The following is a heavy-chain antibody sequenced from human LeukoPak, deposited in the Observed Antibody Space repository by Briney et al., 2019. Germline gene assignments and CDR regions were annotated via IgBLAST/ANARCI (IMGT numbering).Heavy chain of an antibody. CDR3: ARESNDSSTYSFDY. V-gene: IGHV3-21*01. D-gene: IGHD6-6*01. Sequence: GGSLRLSCAASGFTFSSYSMNWVRQAPGKGLEWVAFISNNSSYIYYADSVKGRFTISRDNAKNTLYLQMNSLRAEDTAVYYCARESNDSSTYSFDYWGQGTLVTVSS. CDR1: GFTFSSYS. CDR2: ISNNSSYI. J-gene: IGHJ4*02.